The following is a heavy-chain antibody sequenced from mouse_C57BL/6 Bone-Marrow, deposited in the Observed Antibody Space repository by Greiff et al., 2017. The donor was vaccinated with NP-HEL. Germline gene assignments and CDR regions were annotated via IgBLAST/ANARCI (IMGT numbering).Heavy chain of an antibody. V-gene: IGHV12-3*01. Sequence: QVQLQQSGPGLVKPSQSLFLTCSITGFPITSGYYWIWIRQSPGKPLEWMGYITHSGETFYNPSLQSPISITRETSKNQFFLQLNSVTTEDTAMYYCAGVRYDYDGYWYFDVWGTGTTVTVSS. J-gene: IGHJ1*03. CDR1: GFPITSGYY. CDR3: AGVRYDYDGYWYFDV. D-gene: IGHD2-4*01. CDR2: ITHSGET.